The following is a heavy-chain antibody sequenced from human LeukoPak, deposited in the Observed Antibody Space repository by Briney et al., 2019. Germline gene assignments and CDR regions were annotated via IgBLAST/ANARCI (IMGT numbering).Heavy chain of an antibody. V-gene: IGHV4-59*08. D-gene: IGHD3-22*01. J-gene: IGHJ4*02. CDR1: GGSISSYY. Sequence: SETLSLTCTVSGGSISSYYWSWIRQPPGKGLEWIGYIYYSGSTNYNPSLKSRVTISVDTSKNQFSLKLSSVTAADTAVYYCARFKADYYDSSGYHNHFDYWGPGTLVTVSS. CDR3: ARFKADYYDSSGYHNHFDY. CDR2: IYYSGST.